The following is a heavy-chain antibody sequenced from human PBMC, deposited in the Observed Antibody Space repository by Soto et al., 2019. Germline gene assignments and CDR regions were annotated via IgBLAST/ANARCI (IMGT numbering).Heavy chain of an antibody. V-gene: IGHV4-59*01. J-gene: IGHJ5*02. CDR2: IYYSGST. CDR3: ARCGGGRYDYIWGSYRSWFDP. Sequence: QVQLQESGPGLVKPSETLSLTCTVSGGSISSYYWSWIRQPPGKGLEWIGYIYYSGSTNYNPSLKSRVTTSADTSKNQFSPRLRSVTAADTGVYYCARCGGGRYDYIWGSYRSWFDPWGQGTLVTVSS. CDR1: GGSISSYY. D-gene: IGHD3-16*02.